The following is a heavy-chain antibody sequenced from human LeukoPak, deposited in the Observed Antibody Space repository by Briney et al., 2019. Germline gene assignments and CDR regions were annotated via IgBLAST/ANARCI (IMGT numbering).Heavy chain of an antibody. CDR2: IHWDDDK. D-gene: IGHD4/OR15-4a*01. CDR3: AHTRHGATPTRLDF. CDR1: GFSLTSGGEG. Sequence: SGPTLVKPTPTLTLTCSFSGFSLTSGGEGVAWIRQPPGKAPESLALIHWDDDKRFRPSLQNRLTVSKDTSKNQVFLSMTKMDPLDTGTYYCAHTRHGATPTRLDFWGQGILVVVS. V-gene: IGHV2-5*02. J-gene: IGHJ4*02.